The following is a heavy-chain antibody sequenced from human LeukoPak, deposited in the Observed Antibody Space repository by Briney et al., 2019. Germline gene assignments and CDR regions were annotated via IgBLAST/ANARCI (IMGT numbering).Heavy chain of an antibody. CDR1: GFTVSSKY. Sequence: TGGSLRLSCAASGFTVSSKYMNWVRQAPGKGLEWVSAISGSGGSTYYADSVKGRFTISRDNSKNTLYLQMNSLRAEDTAVYYCAKGSIVVVPAAEGYYYMDVWGKGTTVTVSS. CDR3: AKGSIVVVPAAEGYYYMDV. J-gene: IGHJ6*03. CDR2: ISGSGGST. V-gene: IGHV3-23*01. D-gene: IGHD2-2*01.